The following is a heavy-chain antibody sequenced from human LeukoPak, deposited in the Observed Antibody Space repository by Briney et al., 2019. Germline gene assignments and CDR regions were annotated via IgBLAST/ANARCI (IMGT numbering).Heavy chain of an antibody. D-gene: IGHD3-10*01. CDR2: IKQDGSEK. CDR1: GFILSSYW. Sequence: GGSLRPSCAASGFILSSYWMSWVRQAPGKGLEWVANIKQDGSEKYYVDSVKGRFTISRDNAKNSLYLQMNSLRAEDTAVYYCARDRITMVRGVFGRSIYYYGMDVWGQGTTVTVSS. V-gene: IGHV3-7*01. J-gene: IGHJ6*02. CDR3: ARDRITMVRGVFGRSIYYYGMDV.